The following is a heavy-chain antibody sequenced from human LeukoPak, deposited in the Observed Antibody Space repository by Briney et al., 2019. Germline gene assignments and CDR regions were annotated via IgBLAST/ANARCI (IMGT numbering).Heavy chain of an antibody. CDR2: LSVSGGST. Sequence: GGSLRLSCAASGFTFSSYAMSWVRQAPGKGLEWVSALSVSGGSTYYADSVKGRFTISRDNSKNTLYLQMNSLRIEDTAVYYCAKDSGYCDTTSCRLANWGQGTLVTVSS. D-gene: IGHD2-2*01. CDR1: GFTFSSYA. J-gene: IGHJ4*02. CDR3: AKDSGYCDTTSCRLAN. V-gene: IGHV3-23*01.